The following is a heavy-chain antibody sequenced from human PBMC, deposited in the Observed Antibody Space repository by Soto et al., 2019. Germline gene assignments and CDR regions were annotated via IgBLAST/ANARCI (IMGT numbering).Heavy chain of an antibody. J-gene: IGHJ4*02. V-gene: IGHV3-7*03. CDR1: GFTFSSYW. CDR3: ASRGSSGIHFDS. CDR2: INQDGSGG. D-gene: IGHD3-10*01. Sequence: GGSLRLSCVASGFTFSSYWMSWVRQAPGKGLEWVGSINQDGSGGYYVDSLKGRFSISRDNSKNSLFLQMNKMRAEDTAVYYCASRGSSGIHFDSWGQGTLVTVYS.